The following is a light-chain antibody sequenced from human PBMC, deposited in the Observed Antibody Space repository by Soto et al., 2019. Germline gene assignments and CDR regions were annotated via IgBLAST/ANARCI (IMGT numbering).Light chain of an antibody. CDR2: EDN. V-gene: IGLV2-23*01. Sequence: QSVLTQPASVSGSPGQSITVSCTGTSSDVGSYNLVSWYQHHLDKAPKLIIYEDNARPSGVSNLFSGTKSGNTASLTISGLQAEDEADYYCCSYAPGATWVFGGGTKLTVL. CDR1: SSDVGSYNL. CDR3: CSYAPGATWV. J-gene: IGLJ3*02.